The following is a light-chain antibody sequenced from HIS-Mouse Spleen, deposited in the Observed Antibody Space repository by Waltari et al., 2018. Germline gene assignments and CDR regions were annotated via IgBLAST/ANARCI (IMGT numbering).Light chain of an antibody. J-gene: IGKJ1*01. Sequence: DIQMTQSPFTLSASVGDRVTITCRASQSISSWLAWYQQKPWKAPKLLIYKASSLESGVPSRVSGSGSGTEFTLTISSLQPDDFATYYCQQYNSYSTFGQGTKVEIK. V-gene: IGKV1-5*03. CDR2: KAS. CDR3: QQYNSYST. CDR1: QSISSW.